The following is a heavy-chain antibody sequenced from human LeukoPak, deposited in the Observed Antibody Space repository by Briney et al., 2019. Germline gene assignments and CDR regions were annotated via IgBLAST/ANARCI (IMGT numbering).Heavy chain of an antibody. CDR3: ARDSGGYSSSWYDY. Sequence: ASVKVSCKASGYTFTSYGISWVRQAPGQGLEWMGWISTYKGSTNYAQKLQGRVTMTTDTSTSTAYMELRSLGSDDTAVYYCARDSGGYSSSWYDYWGQGTLVTVSS. V-gene: IGHV1-18*01. D-gene: IGHD6-13*01. J-gene: IGHJ4*02. CDR2: ISTYKGST. CDR1: GYTFTSYG.